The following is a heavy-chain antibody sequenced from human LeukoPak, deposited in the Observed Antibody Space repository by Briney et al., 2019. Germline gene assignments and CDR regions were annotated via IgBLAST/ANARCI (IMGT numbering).Heavy chain of an antibody. CDR3: ARGGFYGDYAAA. D-gene: IGHD4-17*01. CDR1: GYTFTAYY. Sequence: ASVKVSCKASGYTFTAYYMHWVRQAPGQGLEWMGWINPNSGGTNYAQNFQGRVTMTRDTSIGTAYMELSRLTSDDTAVFYCARGGFYGDYAAAWGQGTLVTVSS. V-gene: IGHV1-2*02. J-gene: IGHJ5*02. CDR2: INPNSGGT.